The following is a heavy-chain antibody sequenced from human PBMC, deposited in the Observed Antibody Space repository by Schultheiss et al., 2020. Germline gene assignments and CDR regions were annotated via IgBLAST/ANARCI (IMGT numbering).Heavy chain of an antibody. CDR3: ARASHWIQLPMDV. V-gene: IGHV3-30-3*01. D-gene: IGHD5-18*01. CDR2: ISYDGSNK. Sequence: GSLRLSCAASGFTFSSYAMHWVRQAPGKGLEWVAVISYDGSNKYYADSVKGRFTISRDNSKNTLYLQMNSLRAEDTAVYYCARASHWIQLPMDVWGQGTTVTVSS. CDR1: GFTFSSYA. J-gene: IGHJ6*02.